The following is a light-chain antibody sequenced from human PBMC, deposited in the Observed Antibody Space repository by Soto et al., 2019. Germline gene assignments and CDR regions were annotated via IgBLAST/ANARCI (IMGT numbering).Light chain of an antibody. V-gene: IGKV3-20*01. CDR3: QQYDTSPPTYT. Sequence: EVVLTQSPGTLSLSPGERVTLSCRTSQSVRSTFLAWYQQKPGQAPRLLIYGASTRATGIPDRFSGSGSGTDFTLTISRLETEDSAVYYCQQYDTSPPTYTFGQGTKLEIK. CDR2: GAS. J-gene: IGKJ2*01. CDR1: QSVRSTF.